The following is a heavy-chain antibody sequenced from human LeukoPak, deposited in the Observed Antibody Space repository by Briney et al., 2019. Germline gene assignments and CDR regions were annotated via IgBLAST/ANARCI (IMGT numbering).Heavy chain of an antibody. Sequence: PGGSLRLSCAASGFTFSDYYMSWIRQAPGKGLEWVSRINDDETSTTYAESVKGRFTISRDNAKNTLFLQMNSLRAEDTAVYYCATTGSGSYYDYWGQGTLVTVSS. CDR3: ATTGSGSYYDY. J-gene: IGHJ4*02. D-gene: IGHD1-26*01. CDR2: INDDETST. CDR1: GFTFSDYY. V-gene: IGHV3-74*01.